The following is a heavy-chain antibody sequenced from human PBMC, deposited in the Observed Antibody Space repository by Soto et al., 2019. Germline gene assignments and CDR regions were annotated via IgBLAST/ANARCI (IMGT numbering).Heavy chain of an antibody. CDR3: AGSSNYYFDY. CDR1: GGSFSNSFYY. J-gene: IGHJ4*02. D-gene: IGHD2-2*01. Sequence: PSETLSLTCTVSGGSFSNSFYYWGWIRQPPGKGLEWIGSISSSGGTYDNPSLESRVTISVDMSKNQFSLKLSSVTAADTAVYYCAGSSNYYFDYWGQGTLVTVSS. CDR2: ISSSGGT. V-gene: IGHV4-39*01.